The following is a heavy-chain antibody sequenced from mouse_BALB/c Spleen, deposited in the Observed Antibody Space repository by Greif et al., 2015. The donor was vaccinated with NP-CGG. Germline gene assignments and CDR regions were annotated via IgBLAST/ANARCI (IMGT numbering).Heavy chain of an antibody. Sequence: QVQLQQSGAELVKPGASVKLSCKASGYTFTSYWMHWVKQRPGQGLEWIGEIDPSDSYTNYNQKFKGKATLTVDKSSSTAYMQLSSLTSEDSAVYYCARFITTATDAMDYWGQGTSVTVSS. CDR3: ARFITTATDAMDY. CDR2: IDPSDSYT. V-gene: IGHV1-69*02. CDR1: GYTFTSYW. D-gene: IGHD1-2*01. J-gene: IGHJ4*01.